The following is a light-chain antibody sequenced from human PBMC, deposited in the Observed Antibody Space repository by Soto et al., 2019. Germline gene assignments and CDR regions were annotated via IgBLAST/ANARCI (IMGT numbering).Light chain of an antibody. J-gene: IGLJ3*02. V-gene: IGLV1-47*02. CDR1: SSNIGSNY. Sequence: QPVLTQPPSASGTPGQRVTISCSGSSSNIGSNYVYWYKQLPGTAPKLLIYSNNQRPSGVPDRFSGSKSGTSASLAISGLRSEDEADYYCAAWDDSLSGRVFGGGTKLTVL. CDR3: AAWDDSLSGRV. CDR2: SNN.